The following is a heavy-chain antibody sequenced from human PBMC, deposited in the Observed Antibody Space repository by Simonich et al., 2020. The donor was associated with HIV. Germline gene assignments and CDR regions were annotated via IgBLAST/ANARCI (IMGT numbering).Heavy chain of an antibody. J-gene: IGHJ4*02. Sequence: QVQLQQWGAGLLKPSETLSLTCAVYGGSFSGYYWSWIRQTPGKGLEWIGEIKHSEHTNDKSYLNSRATISVDKSKNQFSLKLSSVTAADTAIYYCARRDRELILYFDYWGQGNLVTVSS. CDR1: GGSFSGYY. V-gene: IGHV4-34*04. D-gene: IGHD3-3*01. CDR2: IKHSEHT. CDR3: ARRDRELILYFDY.